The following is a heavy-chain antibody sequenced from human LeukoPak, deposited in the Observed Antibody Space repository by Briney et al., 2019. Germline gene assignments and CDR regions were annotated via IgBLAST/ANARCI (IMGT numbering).Heavy chain of an antibody. V-gene: IGHV3-11*05. CDR3: ARGRYDSSGYNAFDI. D-gene: IGHD3-22*01. CDR1: GFTFSDYY. CDR2: ISSSSSYT. Sequence: TGGSLRLSCAASGFTFSDYYMSWIRQAPGKWLEWVSYISSSSSYTNYADSVKGRFTISRDNAKNSLYLQMNSLRAEDKAVYYCARGRYDSSGYNAFDIWGQGTMVTVSS. J-gene: IGHJ3*02.